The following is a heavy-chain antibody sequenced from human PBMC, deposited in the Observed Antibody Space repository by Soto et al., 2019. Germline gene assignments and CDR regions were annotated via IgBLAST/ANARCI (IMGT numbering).Heavy chain of an antibody. CDR2: INPSGGTT. J-gene: IGHJ4*02. D-gene: IGHD2-15*01. CDR1: GYTFTRYN. Sequence: ASVKVSCKSSGYTFTRYNVHWGRQAPGQGLECMAIINPSGGTTYYVQKFEGRVTLTTDTSTSTVYMELSSLRSDDTAVYYCARVRGGGSEYFFDYWGQGTLVTVSS. V-gene: IGHV1-46*01. CDR3: ARVRGGGSEYFFDY.